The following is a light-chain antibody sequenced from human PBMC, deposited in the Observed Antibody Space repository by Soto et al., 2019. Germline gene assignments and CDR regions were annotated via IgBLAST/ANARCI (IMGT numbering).Light chain of an antibody. CDR3: SSYTSSSNYVV. J-gene: IGLJ2*01. CDR2: DVS. V-gene: IGLV2-14*01. Sequence: QSALTQPASVSGSPGQSITISCTGTSSDVGGYNYVSWYQQHPGKAPKLMIYDVSNPPSGVSNRFSGSKSGNTASLTISGLQAEDEADYYCSSYTSSSNYVVFGGGTKLTVL. CDR1: SSDVGGYNY.